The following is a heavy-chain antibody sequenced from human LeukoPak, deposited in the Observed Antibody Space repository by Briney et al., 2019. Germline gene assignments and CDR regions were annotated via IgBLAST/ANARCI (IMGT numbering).Heavy chain of an antibody. D-gene: IGHD3-10*01. CDR1: DGSISSGGYS. J-gene: IGHJ5*02. Sequence: SQTLSLTCAVSDGSISSGGYSWSWIRQPPGKGLEWIGYIYHSGSTYYNPSLKSRVTISVDRSKNQFSLKLSSVTAADTAGYYCARAAWGYYGSGSPLPNWFDPWGQGTLVTVSS. V-gene: IGHV4-30-2*01. CDR2: IYHSGST. CDR3: ARAAWGYYGSGSPLPNWFDP.